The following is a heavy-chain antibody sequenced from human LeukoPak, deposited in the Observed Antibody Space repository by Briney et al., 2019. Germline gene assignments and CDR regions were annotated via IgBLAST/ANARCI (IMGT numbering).Heavy chain of an antibody. J-gene: IGHJ5*02. D-gene: IGHD3-3*01. CDR3: ARVVRIFENWFDP. CDR2: IYSGGST. Sequence: GGSLRLSCAASGFTVSSNYMSWVRQAPGKGLEWVSVIYSGGSTYYADSVKGRFTISRHNSKNTLYLQMNSLRAEDTAVYYCARVVRIFENWFDPWGQGTLVTVSS. V-gene: IGHV3-53*04. CDR1: GFTVSSNY.